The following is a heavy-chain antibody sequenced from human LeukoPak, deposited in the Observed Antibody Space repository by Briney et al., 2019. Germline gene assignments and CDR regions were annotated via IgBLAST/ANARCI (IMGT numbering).Heavy chain of an antibody. D-gene: IGHD6-13*01. V-gene: IGHV3-7*05. J-gene: IGHJ4*02. CDR2: LRPDGSDK. CDR1: GFTFSDYW. Sequence: GGSLRLSCTGSGFTFSDYWMTWARQAPGKGLEWVANLRPDGSDKYYVDSVKGRFTISRDNSKNTLYLQMNSLRAEDTAVYYCARVAAAGTEYFDYWGQGTLVPVSS. CDR3: ARVAAAGTEYFDY.